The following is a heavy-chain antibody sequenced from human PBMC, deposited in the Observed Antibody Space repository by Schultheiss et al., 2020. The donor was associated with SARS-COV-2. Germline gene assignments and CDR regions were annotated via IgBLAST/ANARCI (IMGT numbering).Heavy chain of an antibody. V-gene: IGHV3-33*08. D-gene: IGHD3-10*01. CDR3: ARVGGYYGSGSYYGRFFDY. CDR1: GFTFSSYG. J-gene: IGHJ4*02. Sequence: GGSLRLSCAASGFTFSSYGMHWVRQAPGKGLEWVAVIWYDGSNKYYADSVKGRFTISRDNSKNTLYLQMNSLRAEDTAVYYCARVGGYYGSGSYYGRFFDYWGQGTLVTVSS. CDR2: IWYDGSNK.